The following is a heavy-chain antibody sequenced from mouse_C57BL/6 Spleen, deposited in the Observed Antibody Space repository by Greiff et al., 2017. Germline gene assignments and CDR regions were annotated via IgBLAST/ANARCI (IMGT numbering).Heavy chain of an antibody. J-gene: IGHJ3*01. D-gene: IGHD2-3*01. V-gene: IGHV5-15*01. CDR3: ARQIYDGYYPFAY. CDR1: GFTFSDYG. CDR2: ISNLAYSI. Sequence: EVKLVESGGGLVQPGGSLKLSCAASGFTFSDYGMAWVRQAPRQGPEWVAFISNLAYSIYYADTVTGRFTISRENAKNTLYLEMSSLRSEDTAMYYCARQIYDGYYPFAYWGQGTLVTVSA.